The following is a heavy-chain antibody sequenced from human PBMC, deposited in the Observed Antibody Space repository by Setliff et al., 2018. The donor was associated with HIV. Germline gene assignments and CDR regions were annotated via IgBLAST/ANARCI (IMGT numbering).Heavy chain of an antibody. J-gene: IGHJ4*02. V-gene: IGHV1-2*02. Sequence: GASVKVSCKASGYTFTSYYMHWVRQAPGQGLEWMGWINPNSGGTNYAQKFQGRVTMTRDTSITTAYMELSRLKSDDAAVYYCARGATTAGLIDYWGQGTLVTVSS. D-gene: IGHD4-4*01. CDR3: ARGATTAGLIDY. CDR1: GYTFTSYY. CDR2: INPNSGGT.